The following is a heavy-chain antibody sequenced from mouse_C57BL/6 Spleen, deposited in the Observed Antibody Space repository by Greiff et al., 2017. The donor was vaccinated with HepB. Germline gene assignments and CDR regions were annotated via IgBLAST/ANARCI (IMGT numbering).Heavy chain of an antibody. CDR3: ARHRAGSSPSGFAY. J-gene: IGHJ3*01. Sequence: DVMLVESGGDLVKPGGSLKLSCAASGFTFSSYGISWVRQTPDKRLEWVATISSGGSYTYYPDSVKGRFTISRDNAKNTLYLQMSCLKSEDTAMYYCARHRAGSSPSGFAYWGQGTLVTVSA. V-gene: IGHV5-6*02. D-gene: IGHD1-1*01. CDR2: ISSGGSYT. CDR1: GFTFSSYG.